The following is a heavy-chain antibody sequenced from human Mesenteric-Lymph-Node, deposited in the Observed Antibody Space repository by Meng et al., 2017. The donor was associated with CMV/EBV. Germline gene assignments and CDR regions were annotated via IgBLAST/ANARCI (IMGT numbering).Heavy chain of an antibody. J-gene: IGHJ5*02. D-gene: IGHD2-2*02. CDR1: TNYG. CDR3: ATGRYCSSTSCYTTGGWFDP. Sequence: TNYGIVWVRQMPGKGLEWMGIIHPGDSDTRYSPSVQGQVTMSVDKSISTAYLQWSSLKASDTAMYYCATGRYCSSTSCYTTGGWFDPWGQGTLVTVSS. V-gene: IGHV5-51*01. CDR2: IHPGDSDT.